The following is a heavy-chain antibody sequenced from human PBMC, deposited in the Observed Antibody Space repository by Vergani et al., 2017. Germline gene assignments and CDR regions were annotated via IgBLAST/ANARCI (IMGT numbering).Heavy chain of an antibody. CDR3: ARREYYDFWSGYGAGFDP. Sequence: QVQLQESGPGLVKPSETLSLTCTVSGGSISSSSYYWGWIRQPPGKGLEWIGSIYYSGSTYYNPSLKSRVTISVDTSKNQFSLKLSSVTAADTAVYYCARREYYDFWSGYGAGFDPWGQGTLVTVSS. CDR1: GGSISSSSYY. J-gene: IGHJ5*02. D-gene: IGHD3-3*01. V-gene: IGHV4-39*01. CDR2: IYYSGST.